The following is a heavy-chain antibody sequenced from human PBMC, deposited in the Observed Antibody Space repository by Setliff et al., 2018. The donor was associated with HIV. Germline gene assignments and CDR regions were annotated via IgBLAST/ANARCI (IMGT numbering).Heavy chain of an antibody. V-gene: IGHV4-34*01. CDR1: GGSFTAYH. J-gene: IGHJ3*01. CDR3: ARAGNFGDWDGFDV. Sequence: PSETLSLTCAVYGGSFTAYHWSWIRQPPGRGLEWIAEINHSGGTNHNPSPKSRITISVDTSKKQVSLKLTSVTAADTAIYYCARAGNFGDWDGFDVWGQGTMVTVSS. D-gene: IGHD3-10*01. CDR2: INHSGGT.